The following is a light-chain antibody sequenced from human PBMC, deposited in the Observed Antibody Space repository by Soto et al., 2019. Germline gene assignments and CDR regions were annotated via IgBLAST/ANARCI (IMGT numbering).Light chain of an antibody. CDR3: SSYTSSSTLGGV. CDR2: DVS. J-gene: IGLJ1*01. CDR1: SSDVGGYNY. V-gene: IGLV2-14*01. Sequence: QSALTQPASVSGSPGQSITISCTGTSSDVGGYNYVSWYQQHPGKAPTLMIYDVSNRPSGVSNRFAGSKSGNTASLTISGLQAEDEAEYYCSSYTSSSTLGGVFGTGTKVTVL.